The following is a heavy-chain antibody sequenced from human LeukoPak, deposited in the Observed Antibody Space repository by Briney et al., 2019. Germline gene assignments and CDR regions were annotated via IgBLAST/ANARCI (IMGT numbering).Heavy chain of an antibody. D-gene: IGHD6-13*01. CDR2: INPNSGGT. CDR1: GYTFTVYY. J-gene: IGHJ4*02. Sequence: ASVTVSCKASGYTFTVYYMHWVRQAPGQGLEWMGWINPNSGGTNYAQKFQGRVTMTRDTSISTAYMELSRLRSDDTAVYYCARAGSSWYVYFDYWGQGTLVTVSS. CDR3: ARAGSSWYVYFDY. V-gene: IGHV1-2*02.